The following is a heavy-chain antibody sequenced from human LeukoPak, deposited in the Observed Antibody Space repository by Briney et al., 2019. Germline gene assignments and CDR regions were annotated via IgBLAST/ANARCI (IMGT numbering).Heavy chain of an antibody. CDR1: GFAFSSYT. D-gene: IGHD4-17*01. Sequence: PGGSLRLSCAASGFAFSSYTMTWVRQAPGKGLEWVAVIRSNGDTTHYADSVKGRFTISRDNSKDTLELQMNSLRAEDTAIYYCARAPTVTTWFVAYWGHGTLVTVCS. CDR2: IRSNGDTT. V-gene: IGHV3-23*01. J-gene: IGHJ4*01. CDR3: ARAPTVTTWFVAY.